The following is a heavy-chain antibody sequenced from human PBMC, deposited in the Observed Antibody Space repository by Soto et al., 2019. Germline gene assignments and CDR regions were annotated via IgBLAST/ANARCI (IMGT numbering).Heavy chain of an antibody. CDR2: ISYDGSNK. J-gene: IGHJ1*01. CDR3: ARDPDYYDSSGYYPEYFQH. D-gene: IGHD3-22*01. Sequence: GSLRRSCAASEFTFRSSCMHSVLHVPGKGLEWVAVISYDGSNKYYADSVKGRFTISRDNAKNSLYLQMNSLRDEDTAVYYCARDPDYYDSSGYYPEYFQHWGQGT. CDR1: EFTFRSSC. V-gene: IGHV3-30*03.